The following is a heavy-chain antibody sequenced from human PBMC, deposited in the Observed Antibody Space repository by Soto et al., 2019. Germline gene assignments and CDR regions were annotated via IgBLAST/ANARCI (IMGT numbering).Heavy chain of an antibody. CDR3: AITYSSSWSPFDY. J-gene: IGHJ4*02. Sequence: QVQLQQWGAGLLKPSETLSLTCAVYGGSFSGYYWSWIRQPPGKGLEWIGEINHSGSTNYNPSLKSRVTISVDTSKNQCSLKLSSVTAADTAVYYCAITYSSSWSPFDYWGQGTLVTVSS. D-gene: IGHD6-13*01. V-gene: IGHV4-34*01. CDR1: GGSFSGYY. CDR2: INHSGST.